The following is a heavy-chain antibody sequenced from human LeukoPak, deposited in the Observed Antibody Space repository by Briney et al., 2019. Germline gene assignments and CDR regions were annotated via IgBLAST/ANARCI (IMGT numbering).Heavy chain of an antibody. D-gene: IGHD4-11*01. CDR3: ASTYSNYGYYYYMDV. J-gene: IGHJ6*03. Sequence: SETLSLTCAVYGGSFSGYYWSWIRQPPGKGLEWIGEINHSGSTSYNPSLKSRVTISVDTSKNQFSLKLSSVTAADTAVYYCASTYSNYGYYYYMDVWGKGTTVTVSS. V-gene: IGHV4-34*01. CDR1: GGSFSGYY. CDR2: INHSGST.